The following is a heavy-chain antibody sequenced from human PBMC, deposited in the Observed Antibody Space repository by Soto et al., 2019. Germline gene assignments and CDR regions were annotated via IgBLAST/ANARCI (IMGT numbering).Heavy chain of an antibody. J-gene: IGHJ5*02. CDR1: GGSISSYY. V-gene: IGHV4-59*01. CDR3: ARERDYYGSGSEYNWFDP. CDR2: IYYSGST. D-gene: IGHD3-10*01. Sequence: PSETPSLTCTVSGGSISSYYWSWIRQPPGKGLEWIGYIYYSGSTNYNPSLKSRVTISVDTSKNQFSLKLSSVTAADTAVYYCARERDYYGSGSEYNWFDPWGQGTLVTVSS.